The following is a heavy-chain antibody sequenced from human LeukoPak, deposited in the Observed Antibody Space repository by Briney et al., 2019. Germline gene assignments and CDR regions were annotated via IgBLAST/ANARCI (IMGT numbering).Heavy chain of an antibody. Sequence: GGSLRLSCATSGFNFDRYTIHWVRHAPGRGLEWVSLAGWAGGTTFYSDSVRGRFTISRDSGRKSVYLQMNSLTTDDTAFYFCAKELDTMFFDYWGQGALVTVSS. V-gene: IGHV3-43*01. CDR3: AKELDTMFFDY. CDR2: AGWAGGTT. D-gene: IGHD3-10*02. J-gene: IGHJ4*02. CDR1: GFNFDRYT.